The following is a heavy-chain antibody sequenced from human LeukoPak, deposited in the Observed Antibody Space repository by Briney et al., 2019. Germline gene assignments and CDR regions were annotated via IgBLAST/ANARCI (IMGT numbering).Heavy chain of an antibody. CDR2: FYYSGST. J-gene: IGHJ6*02. CDR3: ARPDYYDSRDV. V-gene: IGHV4-59*01. Sequence: AETLSLTCTVSCGSISSYYWSWIRQPPGKGLGWLGYFYYSGSTNYNPSLKRRVTISVDTSKNPYSLKLSSVTAADTAVYYCARPDYYDSRDVWGEGT. CDR1: CGSISSYY. D-gene: IGHD3-22*01.